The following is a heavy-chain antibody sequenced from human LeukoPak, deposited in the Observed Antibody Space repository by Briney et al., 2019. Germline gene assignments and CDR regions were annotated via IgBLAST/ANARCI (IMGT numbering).Heavy chain of an antibody. Sequence: GGSLRLSCAASGFNFSIYSMNWVRQAPGKGLEWVSYITRSSTTIYYADSVKGRFTISRDNAKNSLYLQMNSLRAEDTAVYYCASWPGGWYGEDSWGQGTLVTVSS. V-gene: IGHV3-48*01. CDR2: ITRSSTTI. J-gene: IGHJ4*02. D-gene: IGHD6-19*01. CDR3: ASWPGGWYGEDS. CDR1: GFNFSIYS.